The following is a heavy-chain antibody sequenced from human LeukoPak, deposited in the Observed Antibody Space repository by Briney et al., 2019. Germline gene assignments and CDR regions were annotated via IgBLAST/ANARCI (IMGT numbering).Heavy chain of an antibody. CDR2: INHSGST. CDR3: ARGRGQLVY. D-gene: IGHD6-6*01. J-gene: IGHJ4*02. CDR1: GGSFSGYY. V-gene: IGHV4-34*01. Sequence: SETLSLTCAVYGGSFSGYYWSWIRQPPGKGLEWIGEINHSGSTNYNPSLKSRVTISVDTSKNQFSLKLSSVTAADTAVYYCARGRGQLVYWGQGTLVTVSS.